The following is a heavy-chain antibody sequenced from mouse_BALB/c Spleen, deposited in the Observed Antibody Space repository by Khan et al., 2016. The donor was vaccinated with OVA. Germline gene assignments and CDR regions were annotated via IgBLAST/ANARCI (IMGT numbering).Heavy chain of an antibody. CDR1: GFTFTNYG. J-gene: IGHJ1*01. CDR2: INIYTGEP. CDR3: ARTYYNDDRYFDV. Sequence: QIQLVQSGPELKKPGETVKISCKASGFTFTNYGMNWVKQAPGKGLKWMGWINIYTGEPTYAADFKGRFALSLETSASTAYLQLNNLKNEDMATYFCARTYYNDDRYFDVWGAGTTVTVSS. D-gene: IGHD2-4*01. V-gene: IGHV9-1*02.